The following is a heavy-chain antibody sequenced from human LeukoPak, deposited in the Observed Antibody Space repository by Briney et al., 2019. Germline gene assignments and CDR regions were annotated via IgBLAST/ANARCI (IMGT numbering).Heavy chain of an antibody. CDR3: ARVRLLGYCSSTSCYNYFDY. Sequence: SETLSLTCAVYGGSFSGYYWSWIRQPPGKGLEWIGEINHSGSTNYNPSLKSRVTISVDTSKNQFSLKLSSVTAADTAVHYCARVRLLGYCSSTSCYNYFDYWGQGTLVTVSS. CDR1: GGSFSGYY. CDR2: INHSGST. J-gene: IGHJ4*02. D-gene: IGHD2-2*02. V-gene: IGHV4-34*01.